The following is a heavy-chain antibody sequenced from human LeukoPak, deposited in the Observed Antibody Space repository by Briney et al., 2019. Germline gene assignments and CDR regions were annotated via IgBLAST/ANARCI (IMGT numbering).Heavy chain of an antibody. D-gene: IGHD4-17*01. CDR3: ARSAYGDYYFDY. CDR2: IIPILGIA. V-gene: IGHV1-69*04. CDR1: GGTFSSYA. J-gene: IGHJ4*02. Sequence: SVKVSCKASGGTFSSYAISWVRQAPGQGLEWMGRIIPILGIANYAQKFQGRVTITADKSTSTAYMGLSSLRSEDTAVYYCARSAYGDYYFDYWGQGTLVTVSS.